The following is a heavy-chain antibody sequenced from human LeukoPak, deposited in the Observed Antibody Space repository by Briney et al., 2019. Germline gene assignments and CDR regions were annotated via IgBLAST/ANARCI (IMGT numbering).Heavy chain of an antibody. Sequence: PGGSLTLSCVASGFTFTSYGMHWVRQAPGKGLEWVALIRHDGNDKYYAETVKGRFTISRDNSKNTLYLQMNSLRAEDTAVYYCARGGYYDNSGYYYYWGQGTLVTVSS. D-gene: IGHD3-22*01. CDR3: ARGGYYDNSGYYYY. CDR2: IRHDGNDK. V-gene: IGHV3-30*02. J-gene: IGHJ4*02. CDR1: GFTFTSYG.